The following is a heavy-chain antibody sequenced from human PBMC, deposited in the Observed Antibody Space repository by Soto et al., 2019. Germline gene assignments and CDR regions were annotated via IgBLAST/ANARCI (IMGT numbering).Heavy chain of an antibody. D-gene: IGHD3-22*01. V-gene: IGHV1-46*01. CDR1: GYTFTSYY. CDR3: ARDYYDSSGFWLVAY. CDR2: INPSGGST. Sequence: QVQLVQSGAEVKKPGASVKVSCKASGYTFTSYYMHWVRQAPGQGLEWMGIINPSGGSTSYAQKFQGRVTMTRDTSTSIVYMELSSLRSEDTAVYYCARDYYDSSGFWLVAYWGQGTLVTVSS. J-gene: IGHJ4*02.